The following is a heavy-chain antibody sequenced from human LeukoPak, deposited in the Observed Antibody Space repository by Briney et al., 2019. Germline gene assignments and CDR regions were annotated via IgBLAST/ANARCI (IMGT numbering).Heavy chain of an antibody. D-gene: IGHD3-22*01. Sequence: MTSETLSLTCTVSGGSISSYYWSWIRQPAGKGLEWIGRIYTSGSTNYNPSLKSRVTMSVDTSKNQFSLKLSSVTAADTAVYYCARDLNYYDSSGYGYGFDYWGQGTLVTVSS. V-gene: IGHV4-4*07. CDR2: IYTSGST. J-gene: IGHJ4*02. CDR3: ARDLNYYDSSGYGYGFDY. CDR1: GGSISSYY.